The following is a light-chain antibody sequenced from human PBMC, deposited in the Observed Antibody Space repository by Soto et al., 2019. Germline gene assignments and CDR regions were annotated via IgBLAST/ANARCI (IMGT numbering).Light chain of an antibody. V-gene: IGLV3-25*03. Sequence: SYELTQPPAVSVSPGQTARITCSGDALPKQYTCWYQQKPGQTPVLVIYKDSERPSGIPERFSGSSSGTTVTLTISGGQAEDEADYYCQSANNSGKVFGGGTQLTVL. CDR3: QSANNSGKV. J-gene: IGLJ3*02. CDR1: ALPKQY. CDR2: KDS.